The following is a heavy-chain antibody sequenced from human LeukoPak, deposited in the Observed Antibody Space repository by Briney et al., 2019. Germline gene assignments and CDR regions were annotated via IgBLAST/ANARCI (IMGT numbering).Heavy chain of an antibody. D-gene: IGHD3-16*02. J-gene: IGHJ4*02. Sequence: SVKVSCKASGDTFGTFSFNWVRQAPSEGLEWLGGLTPLAGTPNYAQKFQGRLTISADKSTSTAYMELRSLRSDDTAVYYCARVAPYDYVWGTYRFDYWGQGTLVTVSS. V-gene: IGHV1-69*06. CDR2: LTPLAGTP. CDR1: GDTFGTFS. CDR3: ARVAPYDYVWGTYRFDY.